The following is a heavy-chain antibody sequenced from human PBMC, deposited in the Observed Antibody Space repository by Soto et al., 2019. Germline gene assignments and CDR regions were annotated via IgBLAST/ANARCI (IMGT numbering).Heavy chain of an antibody. J-gene: IGHJ3*02. Sequence: QVQLVQSGAEVKKPGASVKVSCKASGYTFTSYDIHWVRQATGQGLEWMGWMNPNSDDTGYAQNFQGRVTMTRNTSIFTAYMELSSLRSEDTAVYYCARASGAAGSYGWGYDAFDMWGQGTMVTVSS. CDR3: ARASGAAGSYGWGYDAFDM. CDR2: MNPNSDDT. V-gene: IGHV1-8*01. CDR1: GYTFTSYD. D-gene: IGHD2-8*02.